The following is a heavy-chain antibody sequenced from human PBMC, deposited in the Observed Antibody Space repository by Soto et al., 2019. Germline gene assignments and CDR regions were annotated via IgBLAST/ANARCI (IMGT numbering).Heavy chain of an antibody. J-gene: IGHJ4*02. CDR1: GGSISSYY. CDR2: IYYSGST. V-gene: IGHV4-59*01. D-gene: IGHD1-26*01. Sequence: SETLSLTCTVSGGSISSYYWSWIRQPPGKGLEWIGYIYYSGSTNYNPSLKSRVTISVDTSKNQFSLKLSSVTAADTAVYYCARGRETIPFDYWGQGTLVTVSS. CDR3: ARGRETIPFDY.